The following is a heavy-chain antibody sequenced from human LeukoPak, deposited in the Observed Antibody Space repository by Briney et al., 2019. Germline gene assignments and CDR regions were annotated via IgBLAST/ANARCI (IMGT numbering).Heavy chain of an antibody. D-gene: IGHD1-26*01. CDR1: GFTFSNAW. CDR3: ATLGSYSRGLNY. Sequence: GGSLRLSCAASGFTFSNAWMSWVRQAPGKGLEWVCHIKSKSEGGTTDHAAPVKGRFSITRDDSKNTVYLQMNSLKTEDTAVYRCATLGSYSRGLNYWGQGTLVTVSS. J-gene: IGHJ4*02. V-gene: IGHV3-15*01. CDR2: IKSKSEGGTT.